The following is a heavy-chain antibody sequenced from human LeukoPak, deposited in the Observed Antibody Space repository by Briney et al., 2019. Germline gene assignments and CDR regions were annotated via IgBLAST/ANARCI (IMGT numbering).Heavy chain of an antibody. CDR1: GFTFSTYW. J-gene: IGHJ4*02. CDR2: IKQDGSVK. CDR3: AREIRGYSSS. D-gene: IGHD6-13*01. Sequence: PGGSLRLSCVVSGFTFSTYWMSWVRQAPGKGLECVATIKQDGSVKNYGDSVQGRFTISRDNAKNSLYLQMHSLRVEDTAVYYCAREIRGYSSSWGQGTLVTVSS. V-gene: IGHV3-7*01.